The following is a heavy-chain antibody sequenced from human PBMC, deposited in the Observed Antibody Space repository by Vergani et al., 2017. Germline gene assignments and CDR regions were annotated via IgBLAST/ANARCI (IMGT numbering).Heavy chain of an antibody. CDR1: GYTFTSYA. CDR3: ARGLGQLVGHYFDY. V-gene: IGHV1-3*01. D-gene: IGHD6-6*01. Sequence: QVQLVQSGAEVKKPGASVKVSCKASGYTFTSYAMNWVRQAPGQRLEWMGWINAGNGNTKYSQKFQGKVTITRDTSASTAYMELSSLSSEDTPVYYCARGLGQLVGHYFDYWGQGTLVTVSS. CDR2: INAGNGNT. J-gene: IGHJ4*02.